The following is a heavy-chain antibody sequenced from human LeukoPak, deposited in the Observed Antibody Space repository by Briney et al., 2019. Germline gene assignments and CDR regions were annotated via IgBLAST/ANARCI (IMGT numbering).Heavy chain of an antibody. CDR2: VRYDGSNK. D-gene: IGHD1-26*01. Sequence: PGGSLRLSCAASAFTFSRYGMHWVRQAPGKGLEWVAFVRYDGSNKYYADSVKGRFTISRDNSKNTLYLQMNSLRAEDTAVYYCARDKIVGSVEGSNMDVWGKGTTVTISS. V-gene: IGHV3-30*02. J-gene: IGHJ6*03. CDR3: ARDKIVGSVEGSNMDV. CDR1: AFTFSRYG.